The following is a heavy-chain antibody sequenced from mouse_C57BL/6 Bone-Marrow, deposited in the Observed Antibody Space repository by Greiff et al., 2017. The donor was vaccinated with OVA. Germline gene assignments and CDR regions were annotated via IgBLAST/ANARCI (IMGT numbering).Heavy chain of an antibody. D-gene: IGHD1-1*01. V-gene: IGHV1-55*01. CDR3: ARKRNLLYYYGSSHDFDY. CDR1: GYTFTSYW. Sequence: QVQLQQPGAELVKPGASVKMSCKASGYTFTSYWITWVKQRPGQGLEWIGDIYPGSGSTNYNEKFKSKDTLTVDTSSSTAYMQLSSLTSEDSAVYYYARKRNLLYYYGSSHDFDYWGQGTTLTVSS. J-gene: IGHJ2*01. CDR2: IYPGSGST.